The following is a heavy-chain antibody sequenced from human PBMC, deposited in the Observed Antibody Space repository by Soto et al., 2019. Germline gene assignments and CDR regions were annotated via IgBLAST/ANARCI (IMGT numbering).Heavy chain of an antibody. J-gene: IGHJ4*02. Sequence: SETLSLTCTVSGGSISSGGYYWSWIRQHPGKGLEWIGYIYYSGSTYYYPSLKSRVTISVDTSKNQFSLKLSSVTAADTAVYYCARGILYYYDSSGYYYDYWGQGTLVTVSS. CDR3: ARGILYYYDSSGYYYDY. D-gene: IGHD3-22*01. CDR1: GGSISSGGYY. CDR2: IYYSGST. V-gene: IGHV4-31*03.